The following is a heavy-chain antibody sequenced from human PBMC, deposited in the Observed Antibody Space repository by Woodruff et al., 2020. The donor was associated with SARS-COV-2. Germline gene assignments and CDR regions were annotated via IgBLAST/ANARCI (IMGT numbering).Heavy chain of an antibody. CDR3: ARVVVGYYDFLAVGPYYYYMDV. V-gene: IGHV1-69*06. Sequence: GGTFSSYAISWVRQAPGQGLEWMGGIIPIFGTANYAQKFQGRVTITADKSTSTAYMELSSLRSEDTAVYYCARVVVGYYDFLAVGPYYYYMDV. J-gene: IGHJ6*03. D-gene: IGHD3-3*01. CDR2: IIPIFGTA. CDR1: GGTFSSYA.